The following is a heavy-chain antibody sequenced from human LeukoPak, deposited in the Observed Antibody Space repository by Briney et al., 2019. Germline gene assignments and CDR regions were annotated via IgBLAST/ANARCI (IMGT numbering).Heavy chain of an antibody. D-gene: IGHD6-13*01. J-gene: IGHJ4*02. Sequence: GGSLRLSCAASGFTFSSYSMNWVRQAPGKGLEWVSSISSSSSYIYYADSVQGRFTISRDNSKNTLYLQMNSLRAEDSAIYYCAKDVTAAAYFDCWGQGTLVTVSS. CDR2: ISSSSSYI. CDR1: GFTFSSYS. V-gene: IGHV3-21*01. CDR3: AKDVTAAAYFDC.